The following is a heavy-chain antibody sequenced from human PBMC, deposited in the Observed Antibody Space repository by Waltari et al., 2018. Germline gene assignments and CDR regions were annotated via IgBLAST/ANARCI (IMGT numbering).Heavy chain of an antibody. Sequence: QVQLVQSGAEVKKPGASVKVSCKASGYTFTSYDINWVRQATGQGLEWMGWMNPNSGNTGYAQKFQGTVTLTSNTSISTAYMGLSSLRSEDTSVYYCARDYYYYMDVWGKGTTVTVSS. J-gene: IGHJ6*03. V-gene: IGHV1-8*01. CDR3: ARDYYYYMDV. CDR1: GYTFTSYD. CDR2: MNPNSGNT.